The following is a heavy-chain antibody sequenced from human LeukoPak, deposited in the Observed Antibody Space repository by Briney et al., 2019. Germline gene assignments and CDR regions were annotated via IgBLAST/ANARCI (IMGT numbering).Heavy chain of an antibody. CDR3: AKKGGRMVYYGMDV. CDR2: IWYDGSNK. CDR1: GFTFSDYG. D-gene: IGHD2-8*01. Sequence: GGSLRLSCAASGFTFSDYGMHWVRQAPGKGLEWVAVIWYDGSNKYYADSVKGRFTISRDNSKNTLYLLMNSLRAEDTAVYYCAKKGGRMVYYGMDVWGQGTTVTVSS. J-gene: IGHJ6*02. V-gene: IGHV3-33*06.